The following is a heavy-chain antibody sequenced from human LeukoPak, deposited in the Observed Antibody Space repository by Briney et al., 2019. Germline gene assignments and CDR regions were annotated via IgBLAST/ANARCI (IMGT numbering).Heavy chain of an antibody. J-gene: IGHJ4*02. V-gene: IGHV4-4*07. CDR3: ARQRSSGLLYYFDY. CDR2: IHPSGST. Sequence: SETLSLTCTVSGDSISNYYWSWIRQPAGKGLEWIGRIHPSGSTNYNPSLKSRVTLSVDTSKNQFSVKLSFVTAADTAVYYCARQRSSGLLYYFDYWGQGTLVTVSS. D-gene: IGHD6-19*01. CDR1: GDSISNYY.